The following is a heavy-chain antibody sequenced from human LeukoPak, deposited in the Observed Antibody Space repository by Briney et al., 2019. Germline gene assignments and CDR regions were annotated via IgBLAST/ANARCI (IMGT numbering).Heavy chain of an antibody. J-gene: IGHJ3*02. V-gene: IGHV6-1*01. CDR2: TYYRSKWYN. D-gene: IGHD5-18*01. CDR3: ARVTDTAEYAFDI. CDR1: GDSVSSNSAT. Sequence: SQTLSLTCAISGDSVSSNSATWNWIRQSPSRGLEWLGRTYYRSKWYNDYAVSVKSRITINPDTSKNQFSLKLSSVTAADTAVYYCARVTDTAEYAFDIWGQGTMVTVPS.